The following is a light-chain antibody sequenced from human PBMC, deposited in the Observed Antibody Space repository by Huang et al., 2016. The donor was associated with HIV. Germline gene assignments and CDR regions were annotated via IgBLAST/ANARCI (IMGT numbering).Light chain of an antibody. CDR3: QQYISYFPKT. CDR1: QTIFNY. V-gene: IGKV1-5*03. CDR2: KAS. Sequence: DIQMTQSPSTLSASVGDRVTITCRASQTIFNYLAWYQQKPGKAPKVLIYKASSLESGVPSRFSGSGSGTYFTLTISSLQPDDSATYYCQQYISYFPKTFGQGTKVEIK. J-gene: IGKJ1*01.